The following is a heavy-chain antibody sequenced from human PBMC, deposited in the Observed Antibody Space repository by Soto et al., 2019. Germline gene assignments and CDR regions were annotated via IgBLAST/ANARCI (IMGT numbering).Heavy chain of an antibody. CDR1: GDTFSSYT. J-gene: IGHJ2*01. V-gene: IGHV1-69*12. D-gene: IGHD2-15*01. CDR3: ARDSAERGYFDL. CDR2: IIPILGTA. Sequence: QVQLVQSGAEVKKPGSSVKVSCKASGDTFSSYTMNWVRQAPGQGPEWMGGIIPILGTANYAQKFQGRVTIIADESTSTAYMELSGLRSEDTAVYYCARDSAERGYFDLWGRGTVVTVSS.